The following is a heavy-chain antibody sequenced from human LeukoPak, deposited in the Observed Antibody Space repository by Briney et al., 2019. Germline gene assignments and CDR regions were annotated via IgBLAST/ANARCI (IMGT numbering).Heavy chain of an antibody. CDR1: GYTFTSYG. V-gene: IGHV1-18*01. CDR2: ISAYNGNT. Sequence: ASVKVSCKASGYTFTSYGISWVRQAPGQGLEWMGWISAYNGNTNYAQKLQGRVTMTTDTSTSTDYMELRSLRSEDTAVYYCARDYYDSSGYSFGYWGQGTLVTVSS. D-gene: IGHD3-22*01. J-gene: IGHJ4*02. CDR3: ARDYYDSSGYSFGY.